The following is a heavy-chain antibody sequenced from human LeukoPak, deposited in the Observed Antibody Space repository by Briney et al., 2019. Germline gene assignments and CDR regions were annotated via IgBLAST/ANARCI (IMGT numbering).Heavy chain of an antibody. CDR2: ISYDGSNK. CDR3: ATRSYRLYFDY. V-gene: IGHV3-30*03. J-gene: IGHJ4*02. CDR1: GFTFSSYG. Sequence: PGGSLRLSCAASGFTFSSYGMHWVRQAPGKGLEWVTVISYDGSNKYYADSVKGRFTISRDNSKNTLYLQMNSLSTEDTAVYYCATRSYRLYFDYWGQGTRVTVSS. D-gene: IGHD1-26*01.